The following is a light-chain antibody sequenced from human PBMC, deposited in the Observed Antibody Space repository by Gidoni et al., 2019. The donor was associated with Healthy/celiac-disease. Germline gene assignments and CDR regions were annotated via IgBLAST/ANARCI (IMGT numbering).Light chain of an antibody. V-gene: IGKV2-28*01. CDR3: RQGLQTPYT. CDR2: MGS. CDR1: QGLLHSNGYNY. Sequence: DIVMTQSPLSLPVTPGEPASISCRSSQGLLHSNGYNYLDWYLQKPGQSPQLLIYMGSNRASGVPDRFSGSGSGTDFTLKISRVEAEDVGVYYCRQGLQTPYTFXXXTKLEIK. J-gene: IGKJ2*01.